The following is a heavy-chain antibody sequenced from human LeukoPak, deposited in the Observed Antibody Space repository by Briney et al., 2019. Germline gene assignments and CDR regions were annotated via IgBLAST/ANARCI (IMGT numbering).Heavy chain of an antibody. D-gene: IGHD3-10*01. CDR1: GLTCSNAW. CDR3: YSSGRGP. V-gene: IGHV3-15*01. Sequence: PGGSLRGYSETSGLTCSNAWRTWVRQTPGKGMEWVGRIKSKTAGGATDYAAPVKGRFTISRDDSEKTAFLQMNSLQSEDTAVYFCYSSGRGPWGQGTLVIVSS. CDR2: IKSKTAGGAT. J-gene: IGHJ5*02.